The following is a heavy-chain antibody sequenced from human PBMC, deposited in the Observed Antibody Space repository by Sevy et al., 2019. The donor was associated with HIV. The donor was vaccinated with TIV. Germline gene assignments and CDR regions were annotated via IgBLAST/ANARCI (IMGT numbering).Heavy chain of an antibody. CDR1: GFTFSSYS. J-gene: IGHJ4*02. Sequence: GGSLRLSCAASGFTFSSYSMNWVRQAPGKGLEWVSSISSSSYIYYADSVKGRFTISRDNAKNSLYLQMNSLRAEDTAVYYCASSPPLRFLEWSDDYWGQGTLVTVSS. CDR3: ASSPPLRFLEWSDDY. D-gene: IGHD3-3*01. V-gene: IGHV3-21*01. CDR2: ISSSSYI.